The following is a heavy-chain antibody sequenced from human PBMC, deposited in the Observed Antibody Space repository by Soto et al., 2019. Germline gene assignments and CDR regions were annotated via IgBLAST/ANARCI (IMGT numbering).Heavy chain of an antibody. CDR3: ASLLRGYSGTGDY. Sequence: QVQLVQSGAEVKKPGSSVKVSCKASGGTFSSYAISWVRQAPGQGLEWMGGIIPIFGTAKYAQKFQGRVTXTXDQXTSTAYMELSSLRSEDTAVYYCASLLRGYSGTGDYWGQGTLVTVSS. CDR1: GGTFSSYA. CDR2: IIPIFGTA. D-gene: IGHD5-12*01. V-gene: IGHV1-69*05. J-gene: IGHJ4*02.